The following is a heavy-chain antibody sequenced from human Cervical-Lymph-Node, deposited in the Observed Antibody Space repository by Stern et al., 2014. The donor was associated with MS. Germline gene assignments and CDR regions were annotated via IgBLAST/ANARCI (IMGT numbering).Heavy chain of an antibody. CDR3: ARDRANYGVFDY. CDR1: GYTFTDYG. CDR2: ISGHNGVT. Sequence: VQLGQSGGGVTTPGASVKVSCKTSGYTFTDYGVTWVRLAPGQGLECMGWISGHNGVTNDARKLQDRVTITTDTSTNTAYLELRSLRADDTAIYYCARDRANYGVFDYWGQGSRVTVSA. J-gene: IGHJ4*02. V-gene: IGHV1-18*01. D-gene: IGHD4-17*01.